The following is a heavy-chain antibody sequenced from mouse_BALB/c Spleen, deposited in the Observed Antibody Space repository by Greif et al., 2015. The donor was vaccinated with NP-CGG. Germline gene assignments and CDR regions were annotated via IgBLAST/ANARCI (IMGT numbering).Heavy chain of an antibody. CDR1: GYTFSSYW. CDR3: ARYSPYDYVFAY. CDR2: ILPGSGST. D-gene: IGHD2-4*01. Sequence: QVQLKDSGAELMKPGASVKISCKATGYTFSSYWIEWVKQRPGHGLEWIGEILPGSGSTNYNEKFKGKATFTADTSSNTAYMQLSSLTSEDSAVYYCARYSPYDYVFAYWGQGTLVTVSA. J-gene: IGHJ3*01. V-gene: IGHV1-9*01.